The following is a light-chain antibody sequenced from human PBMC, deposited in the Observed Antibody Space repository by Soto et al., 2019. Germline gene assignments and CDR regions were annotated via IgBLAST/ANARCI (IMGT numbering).Light chain of an antibody. V-gene: IGKV1-39*01. Sequence: DIQMTQSPSSLSASVGDRVTITCRASQSISSYLNWYQQKPGKAPNLLIYAASSLQSGVPSRFSGGGSGTDFTLTISSLQPEDFATYYCQQSYSTPRTFGQGTKVEI. CDR2: AAS. J-gene: IGKJ1*01. CDR1: QSISSY. CDR3: QQSYSTPRT.